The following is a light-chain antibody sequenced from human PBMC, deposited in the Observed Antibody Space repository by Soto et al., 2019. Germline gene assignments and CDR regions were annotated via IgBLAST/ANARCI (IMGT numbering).Light chain of an antibody. CDR1: DSFSSNF. Sequence: LVLTQYPGTLALSPGESATLSCMTSDSFSSNFLSWYQEKPGQAPRLLIYGASSTATGIPDRFSGSGSGTDLTPTISRLEPEDSAVYYCRQYGRSPSTFGQGTTVDIK. CDR2: GAS. J-gene: IGKJ1*01. CDR3: RQYGRSPST. V-gene: IGKV3-20*01.